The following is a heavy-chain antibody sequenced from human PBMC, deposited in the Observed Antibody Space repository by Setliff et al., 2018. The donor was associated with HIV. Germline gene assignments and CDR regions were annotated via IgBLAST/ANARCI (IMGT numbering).Heavy chain of an antibody. CDR3: ARAFGYHDFWSGYSGDEFDI. J-gene: IGHJ3*02. CDR1: GFTFDEFA. CDR2: ISWDGVYI. D-gene: IGHD3-3*01. V-gene: IGHV3-9*01. Sequence: PGGSLRLSCAASGFTFDEFAIHWVRQAPGKGLEWVAGISWDGVYIYYADSVRGRFTISRDSSKKTLYLQMNRLRSEDTAVYYCARAFGYHDFWSGYSGDEFDIWGQGTLVTVSS.